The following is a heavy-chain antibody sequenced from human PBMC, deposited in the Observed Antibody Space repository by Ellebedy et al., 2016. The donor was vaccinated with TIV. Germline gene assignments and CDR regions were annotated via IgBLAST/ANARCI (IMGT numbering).Heavy chain of an antibody. CDR1: GGSISSYY. V-gene: IGHV4-59*01. CDR2: IYYSGST. J-gene: IGHJ6*02. D-gene: IGHD3-9*01. CDR3: ARAGIFWGMDV. Sequence: SETLSLXXTVSGGSISSYYWSWIRQPPGKGLEWIGYIYYSGSTNYNPSLKSRVTISVDTSKNQFSLKLSSVTAADTAVYYCARAGIFWGMDVWGQGTTVTVSS.